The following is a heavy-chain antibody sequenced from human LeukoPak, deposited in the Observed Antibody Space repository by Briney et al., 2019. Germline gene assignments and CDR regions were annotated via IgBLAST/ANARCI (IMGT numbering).Heavy chain of an antibody. CDR2: IIPKNGDT. CDR1: GYTFSGYY. Sequence: GASMKVSFKASGYTFSGYYIHWLGQAPGPGVEWMGWIIPKNGDTNYAQKFRDRVTMTRDTSISTAYMEINSLTSDDTAVYYCARGVLLQGRGAFDIWGQGAMVTVSS. D-gene: IGHD3-10*01. CDR3: ARGVLLQGRGAFDI. V-gene: IGHV1-2*02. J-gene: IGHJ3*02.